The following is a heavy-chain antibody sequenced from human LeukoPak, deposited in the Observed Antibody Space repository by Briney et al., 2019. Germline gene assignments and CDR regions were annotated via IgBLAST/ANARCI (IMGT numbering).Heavy chain of an antibody. CDR2: NTSSGNTI. CDR3: ARSGDFGGNSGIFDY. D-gene: IGHD4-23*01. V-gene: IGHV3-48*03. CDR1: GFTFSHYE. J-gene: IGHJ4*02. Sequence: GGSLRLSCPAPGFTFSHYEMNWVRQAPGKGLEWFSFNTSSGNTIFYADSVKGRFTISRDNAKNSLSLQMTSLRAEDTAVYYCARSGDFGGNSGIFDYWGQGALVTVSS.